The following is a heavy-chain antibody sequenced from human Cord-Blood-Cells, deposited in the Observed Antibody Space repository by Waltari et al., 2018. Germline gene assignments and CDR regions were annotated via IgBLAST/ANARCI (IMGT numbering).Heavy chain of an antibody. CDR3: ERGQGGTNWFDP. CDR2: INHSGSN. Sequence: QVQLQQWGAGLWKPSETLSLTPAVYGVSFTGYYWSWIRQPPGKGLEWSGEINHSGSNNYNPSLKSRVTISVDTYKNQFYLKLSSVTAAAADVYYCERGQGGTNWFDPWGQGTLGTVSS. J-gene: IGHJ5*02. V-gene: IGHV4-34*01. CDR1: GVSFTGYY. D-gene: IGHD1-1*01.